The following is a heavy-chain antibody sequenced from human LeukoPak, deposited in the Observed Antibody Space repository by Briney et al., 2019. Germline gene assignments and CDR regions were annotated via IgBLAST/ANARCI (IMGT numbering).Heavy chain of an antibody. J-gene: IGHJ4*02. V-gene: IGHV3-30-3*01. D-gene: IGHD3-22*01. CDR3: ARAAYDSSGYLTL. Sequence: GGSLRLSCAASGFTFSSYAMHWVRQAPGKGLEWVAVISYDGSNKYYADSVKGRFTISRDNSKNTLYLQMNSLRAEDTAVYYCARAAYDSSGYLTLWGQGTLVTVSS. CDR1: GFTFSSYA. CDR2: ISYDGSNK.